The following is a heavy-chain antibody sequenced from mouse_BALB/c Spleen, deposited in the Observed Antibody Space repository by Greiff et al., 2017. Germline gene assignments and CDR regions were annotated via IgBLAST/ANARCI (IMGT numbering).Heavy chain of an antibody. D-gene: IGHD4-1*01. CDR3: TRKTGFDY. Sequence: EVKLMESGGGLVQPGGSMKLSCVASGFTFSNYWMNWVRQSPEKGLEWVAEIRLKSNNYATHYAESVKGRFTISRDDSKSSVYLQMNNLRAEDTGIYYCTRKTGFDYWGQGTTLTVSS. CDR2: IRLKSNNYAT. V-gene: IGHV6-6*02. CDR1: GFTFSNYW. J-gene: IGHJ2*01.